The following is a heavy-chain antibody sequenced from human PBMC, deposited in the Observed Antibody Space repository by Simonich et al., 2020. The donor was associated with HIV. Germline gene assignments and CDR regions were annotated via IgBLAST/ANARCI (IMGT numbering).Heavy chain of an antibody. CDR1: GGPSSYY. CDR2: VNHSGRT. J-gene: IGHJ3*02. CDR3: ARAGLTMVRGVPGAFDI. V-gene: IGHV4-34*01. D-gene: IGHD3-10*01. Sequence: QVQQQQWGAGLLKPSETLSLTCAVYGGPSSYYCSWVRQPPGKGLEWIGEVNHSGRTKSHPSLRSRVSISLGTSKNQFSLKLSSVTAADTAVYYCARAGLTMVRGVPGAFDIWGQGTMVTVSS.